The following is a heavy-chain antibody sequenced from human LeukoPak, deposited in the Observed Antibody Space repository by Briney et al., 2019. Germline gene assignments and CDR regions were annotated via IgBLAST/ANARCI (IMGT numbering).Heavy chain of an antibody. CDR3: AKRSSGYSFDY. CDR1: GFSFSVYA. CDR2: ISGNGGST. V-gene: IGHV3-23*01. Sequence: PGGSLRLSCAASGFSFSVYAMSWVRQAPGKGLEWLSAISGNGGSTYYADSVMGRFTISRDNSKNTLYLQMNSLRAEDTAVYYCAKRSSGYSFDYWGQGTLVTVSS. J-gene: IGHJ4*02. D-gene: IGHD3-22*01.